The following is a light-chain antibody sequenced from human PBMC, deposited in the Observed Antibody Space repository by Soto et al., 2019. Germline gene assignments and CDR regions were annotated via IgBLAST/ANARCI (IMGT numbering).Light chain of an antibody. CDR3: CSYTISSTLI. CDR2: EDR. J-gene: IGLJ7*01. V-gene: IGLV2-23*01. CDR1: SSDVGSYKL. Sequence: QSALTQPASVSGSPGQSITISCTRTSSDVGSYKLVSWYQQYPGKAPTLIIYEDRKRPSGIADRFSGSKSGNTASLTISGLQAEDEADYYCCSYTISSTLIFGGGTQLTVL.